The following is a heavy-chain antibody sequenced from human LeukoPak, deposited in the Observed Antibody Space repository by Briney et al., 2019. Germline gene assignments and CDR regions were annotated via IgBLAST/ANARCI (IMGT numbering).Heavy chain of an antibody. CDR3: ARGGFVFDI. CDR2: ITTTDTTK. D-gene: IGHD3-10*01. V-gene: IGHV3-48*03. J-gene: IGHJ3*02. CDR1: GFTFSSYE. Sequence: GGSLRLSCAASGFTFSSYEMNGVREGPGKGREWFSYITTTDTTKYYTDSVKGRFTISRDNARNSIYLQMHSLRAEDTAVYYCARGGFVFDIWGQGTVVTVSS.